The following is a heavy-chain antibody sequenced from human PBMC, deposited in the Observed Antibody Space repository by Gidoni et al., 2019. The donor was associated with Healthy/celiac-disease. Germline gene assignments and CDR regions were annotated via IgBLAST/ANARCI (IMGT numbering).Heavy chain of an antibody. D-gene: IGHD5-18*01. CDR2: IYTSGST. CDR1: GGSISSGSYY. J-gene: IGHJ4*02. CDR3: AREDTAMAGFDY. V-gene: IGHV4-61*02. Sequence: QAQLQESGPGLVKPSQTLSLTCTVSGGSISSGSYYWSWIRQPAGKGLEWIGRIYTSGSTNYNPSLKSRVTISVDTSKNQFSLKLSSVTAADTAVYYCAREDTAMAGFDYWGQGTLVTVSS.